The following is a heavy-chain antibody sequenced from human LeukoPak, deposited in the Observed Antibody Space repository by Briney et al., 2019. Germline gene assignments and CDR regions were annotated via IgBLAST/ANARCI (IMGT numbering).Heavy chain of an antibody. CDR1: GGSISSYY. J-gene: IGHJ4*02. V-gene: IGHV4-59*01. CDR2: IYYSGST. CDR3: ARTRVVATIRGEFPYYFDY. D-gene: IGHD5-12*01. Sequence: SETLSLTCTVSGGSISSYYWSWLRQPPGKGLEWIGYIYYSGSTNYNPSLKSRVTISVDTSKNQFCLKLSSVTAADTAVYYCARTRVVATIRGEFPYYFDYWGQGTLVTVSS.